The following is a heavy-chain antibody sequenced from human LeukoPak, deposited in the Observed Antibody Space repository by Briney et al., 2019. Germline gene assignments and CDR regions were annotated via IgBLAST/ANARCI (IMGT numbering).Heavy chain of an antibody. Sequence: GASVKVSCKASGYTFTSYGISWVRQAPGQGLEWMGWISAYNGNTNYAQKLQGRVTMTTDTSTSTAYMGLRSLRSDDTAVYYCARFIESSAYDYVWGSYRSSYGMDVWGKGTTVTVSS. CDR2: ISAYNGNT. J-gene: IGHJ6*04. CDR3: ARFIESSAYDYVWGSYRSSYGMDV. CDR1: GYTFTSYG. D-gene: IGHD3-16*02. V-gene: IGHV1-18*04.